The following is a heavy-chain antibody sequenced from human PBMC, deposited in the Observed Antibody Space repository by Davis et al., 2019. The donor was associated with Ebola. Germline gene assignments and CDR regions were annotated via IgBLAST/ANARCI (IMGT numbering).Heavy chain of an antibody. V-gene: IGHV3-21*04. CDR1: GFTSSSYS. D-gene: IGHD3-10*01. CDR3: AKQKNSYGSGSQDY. CDR2: ISSSSSYI. Sequence: GESLKISCAASGFTSSSYSMNWVRQAPGKGLEWVSSISSSSSYIYYADSVRGRFTISRDNAKNSLYLQMNSLRAEDTAFYYCAKQKNSYGSGSQDYWGQGTLVTVSS. J-gene: IGHJ4*02.